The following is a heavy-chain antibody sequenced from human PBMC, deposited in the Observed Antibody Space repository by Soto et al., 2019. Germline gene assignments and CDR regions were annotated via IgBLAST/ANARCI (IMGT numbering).Heavy chain of an antibody. V-gene: IGHV3-48*02. CDR1: GFTFSSRA. J-gene: IGHJ4*02. D-gene: IGHD3-16*01. CDR2: ISSSSSNI. Sequence: DVQLVESGGGLVQPGGSLRLSCTASGFTFSSRAMNWVRQFPGRGLEWVSYISSSSSNIDHADSVKGRFTVSRDNAKNSLYLQMNTLRDEDTAVYYCASDRSLGSNWYYYLESWGQGTLVTVSS. CDR3: ASDRSLGSNWYYYLES.